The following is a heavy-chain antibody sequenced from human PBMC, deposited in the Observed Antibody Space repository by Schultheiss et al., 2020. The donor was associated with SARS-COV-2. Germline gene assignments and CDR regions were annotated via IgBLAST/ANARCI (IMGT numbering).Heavy chain of an antibody. J-gene: IGHJ6*02. CDR2: ISSSSSYI. D-gene: IGHD3-3*01. V-gene: IGHV3-21*04. Sequence: GGSLRLSCAASGFTFSSYAMHWVRQAPGKGLEWVSSISSSSSYIYYADSVKGRFTISRDNAKNSLYLQMNSLRAEDTAVYYCAKDLKTYYDFWRTTRGRVGSYGMDVWGQGTTVTVSS. CDR1: GFTFSSYA. CDR3: AKDLKTYYDFWRTTRGRVGSYGMDV.